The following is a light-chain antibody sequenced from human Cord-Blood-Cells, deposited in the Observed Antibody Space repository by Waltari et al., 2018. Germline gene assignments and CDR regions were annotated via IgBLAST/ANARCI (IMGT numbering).Light chain of an antibody. J-gene: IGLJ3*02. Sequence: QSALTQPASVSGSPGQSITISCTGTSSDVGGYNYVSWYQQHPGKAPKLMIYDVSNRPSGVSNRVSGSKSGNTASLTISGLQAEDEADYYCSSYTSSSTWVFGGVTKLTVL. CDR2: DVS. CDR3: SSYTSSSTWV. CDR1: SSDVGGYNY. V-gene: IGLV2-14*03.